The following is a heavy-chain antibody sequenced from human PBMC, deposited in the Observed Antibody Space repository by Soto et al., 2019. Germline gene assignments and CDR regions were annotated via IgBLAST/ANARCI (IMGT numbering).Heavy chain of an antibody. V-gene: IGHV4-39*01. Sequence: QLQLQESGPGLVKPSETLSLTCTVSGGSISSSSYYWGWIRQPPGKGLEWIGSIYYSGSTYYNPSLKSRVTISVDTSKNQFSLKLSSVTAADTAVYYCARYGYNWNPGFDPWGQGTLVTVSS. CDR2: IYYSGST. D-gene: IGHD1-20*01. J-gene: IGHJ5*02. CDR1: GGSISSSSYY. CDR3: ARYGYNWNPGFDP.